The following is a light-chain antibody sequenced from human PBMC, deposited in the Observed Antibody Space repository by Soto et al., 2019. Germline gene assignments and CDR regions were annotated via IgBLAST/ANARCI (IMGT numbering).Light chain of an antibody. V-gene: IGLV2-23*01. CDR3: CSYAGSNTYV. CDR1: SSDVGSYNL. Sequence: QSALTQPASVSGSPGQSITISCTGTSSDVGSYNLVSWYQQHPGKAPKLMIYEGSKRPSGVSNRFSDSKSGNTASLTISGLQAEDEADYYCCSYAGSNTYVFGTGTKVTVL. CDR2: EGS. J-gene: IGLJ1*01.